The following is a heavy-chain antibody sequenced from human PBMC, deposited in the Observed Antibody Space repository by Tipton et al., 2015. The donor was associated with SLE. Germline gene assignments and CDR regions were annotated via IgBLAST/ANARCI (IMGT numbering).Heavy chain of an antibody. Sequence: SLRLSCAASGFTFSSSWMNWVRLAPGKGLEWVANIKEDGSEKHYVDSVKDRLTIPRDNAKDSLYLHMNSLKTEDTAVYYCRHLGVVLSSKHYLMDVWGQGTTVAVSS. D-gene: IGHD3-3*01. CDR3: RHLGVVLSSKHYLMDV. CDR2: IKEDGSEK. V-gene: IGHV3-7*01. J-gene: IGHJ6*02. CDR1: GFTFSSSW.